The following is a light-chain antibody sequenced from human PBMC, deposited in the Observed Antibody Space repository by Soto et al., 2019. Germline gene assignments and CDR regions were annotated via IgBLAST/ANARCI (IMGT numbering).Light chain of an antibody. V-gene: IGKV3-15*01. CDR1: QSVTTN. CDR3: QHYNSYSEA. Sequence: VVMTQSPATLSVSPGERATLSCRASQSVTTNMAWYQQKPGQAPRLLIYGASTRATGILARFSGSGSGTDFTLTISSLQSDDFATYYCQHYNSYSEAFGQGTKVDI. J-gene: IGKJ1*01. CDR2: GAS.